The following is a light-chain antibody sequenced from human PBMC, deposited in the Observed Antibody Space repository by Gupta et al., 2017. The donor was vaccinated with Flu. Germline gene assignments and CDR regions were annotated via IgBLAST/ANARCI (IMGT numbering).Light chain of an antibody. CDR2: GAS. J-gene: IGKJ1*01. CDR1: ETISSC. CDR3: QQSDNMPWT. V-gene: IGKV1-39*01. Sequence: DIQMTQSPSSLSASVGDRVTIPCRASETISSCLSWFQQKPGKAPKLLIYGASSLQSGAPSRFSGSGYGTDFTLTISSLQREDFATYYCQQSDNMPWTFGQGTKVEIQ.